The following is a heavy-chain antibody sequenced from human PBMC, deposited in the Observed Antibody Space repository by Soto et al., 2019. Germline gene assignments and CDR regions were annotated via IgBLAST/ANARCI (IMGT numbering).Heavy chain of an antibody. CDR1: GYTFTSYA. D-gene: IGHD5-18*01. Sequence: ASVKVSCKASGYTFTSYAMHWVRQAPGQRLEWMGWINAGNGNTKYSQKFQGRVTITRDTSASTAYMELSSLRSEDTAVYYCARGGRGYSYGQPYYYYYYGMDVCGQGTTLTVSS. V-gene: IGHV1-3*01. CDR2: INAGNGNT. CDR3: ARGGRGYSYGQPYYYYYYGMDV. J-gene: IGHJ6*02.